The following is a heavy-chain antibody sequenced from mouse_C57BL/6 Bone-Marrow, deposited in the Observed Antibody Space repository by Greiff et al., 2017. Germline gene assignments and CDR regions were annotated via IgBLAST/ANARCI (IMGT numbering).Heavy chain of an antibody. D-gene: IGHD2-1*01. Sequence: QVQLQQSGAELARPGASVKLSCTASGYTFTSYAISWVQQTTGQSLEWIGEICPRSGNTYYTEKLKGQATLTADHSSNTLYLELRRLTSDDAVVYCCARGNYYAMDYWGQGTSVTVSS. CDR1: GYTFTSYA. J-gene: IGHJ4*01. CDR2: ICPRSGNT. V-gene: IGHV1-81*01. CDR3: ARGNYYAMDY.